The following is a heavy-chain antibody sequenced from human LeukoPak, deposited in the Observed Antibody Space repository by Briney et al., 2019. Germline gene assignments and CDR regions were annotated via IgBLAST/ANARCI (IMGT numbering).Heavy chain of an antibody. J-gene: IGHJ4*02. Sequence: GGALRLSCAASGFTFSSYAMSWVRQAPGKGLEWVSSISGGGGVTYYADSVKGRFTISRDNSKNTVYLQMNSLRAEDTAVYYCAKDPRVATIEIFDYWGQGTLVTVSS. CDR1: GFTFSSYA. CDR3: AKDPRVATIEIFDY. D-gene: IGHD5-12*01. V-gene: IGHV3-23*01. CDR2: ISGGGGVT.